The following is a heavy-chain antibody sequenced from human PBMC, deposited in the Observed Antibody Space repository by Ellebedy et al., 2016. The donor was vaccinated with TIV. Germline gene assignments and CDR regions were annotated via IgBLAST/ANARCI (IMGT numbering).Heavy chain of an antibody. CDR3: GRVSSEVRNLHFDY. D-gene: IGHD1-14*01. Sequence: MPSETLSLTCAVHGGSLSSDYWSWIRQSPEKGLEWIGEINHSGSTSYNPSLKSRVSISVDTSKNQFSLKLSSVTAADTAVYYCGRVSSEVRNLHFDYWGQGTLVTVSS. CDR2: INHSGST. V-gene: IGHV4-34*01. J-gene: IGHJ4*02. CDR1: GGSLSSDY.